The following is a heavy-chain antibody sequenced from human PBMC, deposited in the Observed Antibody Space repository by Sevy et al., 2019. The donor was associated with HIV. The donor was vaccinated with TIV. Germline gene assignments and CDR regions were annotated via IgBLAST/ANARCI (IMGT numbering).Heavy chain of an antibody. J-gene: IGHJ5*02. CDR3: VRDTHRSGDYGVTFPRASDL. Sequence: GGSLRLSCAASGFDFRSYEMSWVRQAPGKGLQWVSYIDTTGTAIYADSVKGRFTISRDNAKNSLFLQMYGLRPDDTAVYYCVRDTHRSGDYGVTFPRASDLWGQGTLVTVSS. CDR1: GFDFRSYE. V-gene: IGHV3-48*03. D-gene: IGHD3-22*01. CDR2: IDTTGTAI.